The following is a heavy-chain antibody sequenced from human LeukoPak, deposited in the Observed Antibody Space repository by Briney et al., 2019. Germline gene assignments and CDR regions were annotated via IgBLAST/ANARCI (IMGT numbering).Heavy chain of an antibody. D-gene: IGHD4-23*01. J-gene: IGHJ4*02. V-gene: IGHV3-30*18. CDR3: AKDLGDYDGNSDLNY. CDR1: GFTFSNYG. Sequence: GGSLRLSCAASGFTFSNYGMHWVRQAPGKGREWVAVISYDGSNKYYADSVKGRFTISRDNSKNTLYLQMNSLRAEDTAVYYCAKDLGDYDGNSDLNYWGQGTLVTVSS. CDR2: ISYDGSNK.